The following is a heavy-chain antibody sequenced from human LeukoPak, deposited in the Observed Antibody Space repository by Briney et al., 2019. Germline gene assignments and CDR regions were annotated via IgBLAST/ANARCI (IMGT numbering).Heavy chain of an antibody. CDR3: VSFYETY. V-gene: IGHV3-74*01. J-gene: IGHJ4*02. D-gene: IGHD2-2*01. Sequence: GGSLRLSCAASGNYWMHWVRQAPGKGLVWVSHINGDGSWTTYADSVKGRFTISKDNAKNTVYLQMNDLRAEDMAVYYCVSFYETYWGRGTLVTVSS. CDR1: GNYW. CDR2: INGDGSWT.